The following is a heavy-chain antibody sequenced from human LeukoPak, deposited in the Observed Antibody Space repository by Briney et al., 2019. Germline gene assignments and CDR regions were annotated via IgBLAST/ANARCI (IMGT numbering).Heavy chain of an antibody. Sequence: ASVKVSCKASGYTFTSYYMHWVRQAPGQGLEWMGIINPSGGSTSYAQKFQGRVTMTRDTSTSTVYMELSSLRSEDTAVYYCARERPTIAARSSNWFDPWGQGTLVTASS. J-gene: IGHJ5*02. CDR2: INPSGGST. CDR1: GYTFTSYY. D-gene: IGHD6-6*01. CDR3: ARERPTIAARSSNWFDP. V-gene: IGHV1-46*01.